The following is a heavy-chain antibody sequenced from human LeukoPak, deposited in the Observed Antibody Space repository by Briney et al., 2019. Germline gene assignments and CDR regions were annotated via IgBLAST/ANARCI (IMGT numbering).Heavy chain of an antibody. CDR3: ARSLSRGYGSGSYFDY. Sequence: GGSLRLSCAASGLTVSSNYMSWVRQAPGKGLEWVSVIYSGGSTYYSDSVKGRFTISRDNSKNTLYLQMNSLRAEDTAVYYCARSLSRGYGSGSYFDYWGQGTLVTVSS. J-gene: IGHJ4*02. CDR2: IYSGGST. D-gene: IGHD3-10*01. CDR1: GLTVSSNY. V-gene: IGHV3-53*01.